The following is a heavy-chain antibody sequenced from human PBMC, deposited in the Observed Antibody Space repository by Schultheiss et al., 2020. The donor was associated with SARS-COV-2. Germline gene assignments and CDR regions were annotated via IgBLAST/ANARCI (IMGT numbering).Heavy chain of an antibody. CDR2: IKSKTDGGTT. D-gene: IGHD3-10*01. J-gene: IGHJ4*02. CDR3: TRDATGSRY. V-gene: IGHV3-15*01. CDR1: GFTFSNAW. Sequence: GGSLRLSCAASGFTFSNAWMSWVRQAPGKGLEWVGRIKSKTDGGTTDYAAPVKGRFTISRDDSKSIAYLQMNSLKTEDTAVYYCTRDATGSRYWGQGTLVTVSS.